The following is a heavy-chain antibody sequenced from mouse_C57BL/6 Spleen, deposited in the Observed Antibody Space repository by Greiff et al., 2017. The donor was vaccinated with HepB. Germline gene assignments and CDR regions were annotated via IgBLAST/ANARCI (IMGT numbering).Heavy chain of an antibody. D-gene: IGHD2-4*01. J-gene: IGHJ4*01. CDR3: LVYDYDGYAMDY. Sequence: VQLQESGPELVKPGASVKISCKASGYAFSSSWMNWVKQRPGQGLEWIGRIYPGDGDTNYNGKFKGKATLTADKSSSTAYMQLSSLTSEDSAVYFCLVYDYDGYAMDYWGQGTSVTVSS. CDR1: GYAFSSSW. CDR2: IYPGDGDT. V-gene: IGHV1-82*01.